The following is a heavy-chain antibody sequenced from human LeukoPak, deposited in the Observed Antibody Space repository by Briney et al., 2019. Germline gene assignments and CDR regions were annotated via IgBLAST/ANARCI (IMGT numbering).Heavy chain of an antibody. Sequence: GGSLRLSCAASGFTFSSYGMHWVRQAPGKGLEWVAFIRYDGSNKYYADSVKGRFTISRDNSKNTLYLQMNSLRAEDTAVYYCAKTKLGYCSGGSCYSRHYRLDYWGQGTLVTVSS. J-gene: IGHJ4*02. CDR1: GFTFSSYG. V-gene: IGHV3-30*02. D-gene: IGHD2-15*01. CDR3: AKTKLGYCSGGSCYSRHYRLDY. CDR2: IRYDGSNK.